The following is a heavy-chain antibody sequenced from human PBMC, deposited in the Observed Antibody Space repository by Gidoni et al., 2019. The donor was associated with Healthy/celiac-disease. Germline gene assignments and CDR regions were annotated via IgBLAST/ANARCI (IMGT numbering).Heavy chain of an antibody. V-gene: IGHV3-48*03. CDR1: GCTFRTFE. Sequence: EVQLAESGGGLVQPGGSLRLSDAASGCTFRTFEMHWVRQAPGKGLAWVSYISSSGTTTCYTDSWKGRFTVSRYNARNPLFLQMNSLRAEDTAVYYCARYLGTYGGGAHWGQGTLVTVSS. J-gene: IGHJ4*02. D-gene: IGHD3-16*01. CDR3: ARYLGTYGGGAH. CDR2: ISSSGTTT.